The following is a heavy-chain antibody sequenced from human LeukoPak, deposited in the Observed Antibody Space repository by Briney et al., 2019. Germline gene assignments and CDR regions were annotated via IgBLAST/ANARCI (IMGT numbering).Heavy chain of an antibody. Sequence: GGSLRLSCAASGFSFSDYGMSWVRQGPGKGLEWVSGINWNGGNTGYADSVRGRFTISRDNAKNSLYLQMNSLRAEDTALYYCARDKHYYDSSNYVWGQGTLVTVSS. V-gene: IGHV3-20*04. CDR2: INWNGGNT. D-gene: IGHD3-22*01. J-gene: IGHJ4*02. CDR1: GFSFSDYG. CDR3: ARDKHYYDSSNYV.